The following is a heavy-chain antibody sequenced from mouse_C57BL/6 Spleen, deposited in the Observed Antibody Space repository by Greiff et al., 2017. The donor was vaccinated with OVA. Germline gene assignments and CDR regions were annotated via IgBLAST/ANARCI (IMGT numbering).Heavy chain of an antibody. J-gene: IGHJ4*01. CDR1: GYTFTSYG. CDR2: IYPRSGNT. CDR3: APYDYDVGGYAMDY. D-gene: IGHD2-4*01. Sequence: QVQLQQSGAELARPGASVKLSCKASGYTFTSYGISWVKQRTGQGLEWIGEIYPRSGNTYYNEKFKGKATLTADKSSSTAYMELRSLTSEDSAVYVCAPYDYDVGGYAMDYWGQGTSVTVSS. V-gene: IGHV1-81*01.